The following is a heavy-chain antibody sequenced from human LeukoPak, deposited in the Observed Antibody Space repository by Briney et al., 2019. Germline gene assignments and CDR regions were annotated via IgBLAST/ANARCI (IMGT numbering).Heavy chain of an antibody. D-gene: IGHD4-17*01. CDR2: IWSDATNE. CDR1: GFTFSHFG. J-gene: IGHJ4*02. Sequence: GGSLRLSCEASGFTFSHFGMHWVRQAPGKGLEWVAVIWSDATNEYYADSVKGRFTISRDNAKNSLYLQMNSLRAEDTAVYTCVRGPDYGDRLDYFDNWGQGTLVTVSS. CDR3: VRGPDYGDRLDYFDN. V-gene: IGHV3-33*01.